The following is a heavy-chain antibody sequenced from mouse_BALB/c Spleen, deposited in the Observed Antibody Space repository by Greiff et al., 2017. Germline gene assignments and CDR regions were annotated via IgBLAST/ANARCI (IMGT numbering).Heavy chain of an antibody. Sequence: QVQLQQPGAELVMPGASVKMSCKASGYTFTDYWMHWVKQRPGQGLEWIGAIDTSDSYTSYNQKFKGKATLTVDESSSTAYMQLSSLTSEDSAVYYCARSPGAMDYWGQGTSVTVSS. V-gene: IGHV1-69*01. CDR2: IDTSDSYT. D-gene: IGHD3-1*01. CDR1: GYTFTDYW. J-gene: IGHJ4*01. CDR3: ARSPGAMDY.